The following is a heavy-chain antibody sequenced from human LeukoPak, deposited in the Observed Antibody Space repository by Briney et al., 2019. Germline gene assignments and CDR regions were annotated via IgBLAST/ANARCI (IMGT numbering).Heavy chain of an antibody. D-gene: IGHD2-2*01. V-gene: IGHV3-21*01. CDR2: ISSSSSYI. CDR3: ARDLVVVPAANTPFDP. CDR1: GFTFSSHS. Sequence: GGSLRLSCAASGFTFSSHSMNWVRQAPGKGLEWVSSISSSSSYIYYADSVKGRFTISRDSAKNSLYLQMNSLRAEDTAVYYCARDLVVVPAANTPFDPWGQGTLVTVSS. J-gene: IGHJ5*02.